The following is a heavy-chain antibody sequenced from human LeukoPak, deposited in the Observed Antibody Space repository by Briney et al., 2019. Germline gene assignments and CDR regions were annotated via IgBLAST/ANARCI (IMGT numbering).Heavy chain of an antibody. CDR2: IYSGGST. CDR1: GFTVINNY. CDR3: ARDSRQGYYDSSCYLWFAFDI. J-gene: IGHJ3*02. V-gene: IGHV3-53*01. Sequence: PGGYLRLFCAASGFTVINNYMSWVRQAPGNGLEWVSDIYSGGSTYYADSVKGRFTISRDNSKTTLYLQMNSLRAKNTPLYSFARDSRQGYYDSSCYLWFAFDIWGQGTMVTVSS. D-gene: IGHD3-22*01.